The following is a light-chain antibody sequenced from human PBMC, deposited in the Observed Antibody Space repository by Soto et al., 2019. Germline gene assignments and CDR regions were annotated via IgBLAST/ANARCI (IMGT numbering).Light chain of an antibody. J-gene: IGLJ1*01. CDR1: SSDIGGYNY. Sequence: QSALTQPASVSGSPGQSITISCTGTSSDIGGYNYVSWYQHHPGKAPKLIISEVSNRPSGVSDRFSGSKSGNTASLTISGVQAEDEADYYCSSYRSSSTLGVFGTGTKLTVL. V-gene: IGLV2-14*01. CDR2: EVS. CDR3: SSYRSSSTLGV.